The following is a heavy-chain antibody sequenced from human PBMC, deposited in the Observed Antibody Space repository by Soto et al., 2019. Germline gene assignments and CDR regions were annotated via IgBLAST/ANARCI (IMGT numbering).Heavy chain of an antibody. J-gene: IGHJ3*02. D-gene: IGHD6-19*01. Sequence: GASVKVSCKASGYTFTGYYMHWVRQAPGQGLEWMGWINPNSGSTNYAQKIQGRVTMTTDTSTSTAYMELRSLRSDDTAVYYCARGLAEQWLVLGAFDIWGQGTMVTVSS. CDR2: INPNSGST. CDR1: GYTFTGYY. V-gene: IGHV1-2*02. CDR3: ARGLAEQWLVLGAFDI.